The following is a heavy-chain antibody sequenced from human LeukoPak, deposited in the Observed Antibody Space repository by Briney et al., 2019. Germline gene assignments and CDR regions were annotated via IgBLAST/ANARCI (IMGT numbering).Heavy chain of an antibody. D-gene: IGHD3-22*01. V-gene: IGHV3-53*01. Sequence: GGSLRLSCAASVFTVISNYMSWVRQAPGKGLEWVSVIYSGGSTYYADSVKGRFTISRDNSKNTLYLQMNSLRAEDTAVYYCAREGHYDSSGYFDYWGQGTLVTVSS. CDR3: AREGHYDSSGYFDY. CDR1: VFTVISNY. J-gene: IGHJ4*02. CDR2: IYSGGST.